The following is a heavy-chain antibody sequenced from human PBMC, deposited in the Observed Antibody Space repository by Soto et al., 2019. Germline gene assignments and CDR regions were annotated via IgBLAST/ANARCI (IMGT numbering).Heavy chain of an antibody. D-gene: IGHD6-6*01. CDR2: RWYDGSNK. CDR1: GFTFSSYG. V-gene: IGHV3-33*01. CDR3: ARDSSSSSPGLDY. Sequence: QVQLVESGGGVVQPGRSLRLSCAASGFTFSSYGMHWVRQAPGKGLEWVAVRWYDGSNKYYADSVKGRFTISRDNSKNTLYLQMNSLRAEDTAVYYCARDSSSSSPGLDYWGQGTLVTVSS. J-gene: IGHJ4*02.